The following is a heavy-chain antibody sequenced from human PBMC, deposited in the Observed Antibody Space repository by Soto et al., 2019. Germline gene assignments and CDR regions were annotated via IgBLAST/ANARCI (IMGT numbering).Heavy chain of an antibody. Sequence: QVQLVQSGAEVKKPGASVKVSCKASGYTFTSYAMHWVRQAPGQRLEWMGWINAGNGNTKYSQKFQGRVTLTRDTSASTAYMELSSLRSEDTAVYYCALLELRFYYYYGMDVWGQGTTVTVSS. D-gene: IGHD1-7*01. CDR2: INAGNGNT. J-gene: IGHJ6*02. CDR3: ALLELRFYYYYGMDV. V-gene: IGHV1-3*01. CDR1: GYTFTSYA.